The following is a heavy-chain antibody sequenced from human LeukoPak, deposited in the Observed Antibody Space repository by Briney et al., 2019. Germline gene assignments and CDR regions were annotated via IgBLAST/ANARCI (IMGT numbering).Heavy chain of an antibody. Sequence: SETLSLTCTVSGGSISSYYWSWIRQPPRKGLEWIGYIYYSGSTNYNPSLKSRVTISVDTSKNQFSLKLSSVTAADTAVYYCARGGTYYDILTGYYHMDVWGQGTTVTVSS. J-gene: IGHJ6*02. D-gene: IGHD3-9*01. V-gene: IGHV4-59*01. CDR1: GGSISSYY. CDR2: IYYSGST. CDR3: ARGGTYYDILTGYYHMDV.